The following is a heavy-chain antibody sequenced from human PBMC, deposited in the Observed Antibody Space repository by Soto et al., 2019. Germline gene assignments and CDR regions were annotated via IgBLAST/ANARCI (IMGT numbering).Heavy chain of an antibody. D-gene: IGHD3-10*01. J-gene: IGHJ4*02. CDR1: GFTFSSYG. V-gene: IGHV3-33*01. CDR2: IWYDGSNK. Sequence: PGGSLRLSCAASGFTFSSYGMHWVRQAPGKGLEWVAVIWYDGSNKYYADSVKGRFTISRDNSKNTLYLQINSLRAEDTAVYYCARDRNYGSGSYYNAEEKFDYWGQGTLVTVSS. CDR3: ARDRNYGSGSYYNAEEKFDY.